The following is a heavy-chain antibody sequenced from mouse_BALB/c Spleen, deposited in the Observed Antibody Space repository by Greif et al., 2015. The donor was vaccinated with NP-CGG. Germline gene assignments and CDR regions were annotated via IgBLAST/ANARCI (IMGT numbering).Heavy chain of an antibody. D-gene: IGHD2-2*01. J-gene: IGHJ4*01. CDR1: GFTFSSYA. CDR3: ARHGYYYAMDY. CDR2: ISSGGSYT. Sequence: DVKLVESGGGLVKPGGSLKLSCAASGFTFSSYAMSWVRQTPEKRLEWVATISSGGSYTYYPDSVKGRFTISRDNAKNTLYLQMSSLRSEDTAMYYCARHGYYYAMDYWGQGTSVTVSS. V-gene: IGHV5-9-3*01.